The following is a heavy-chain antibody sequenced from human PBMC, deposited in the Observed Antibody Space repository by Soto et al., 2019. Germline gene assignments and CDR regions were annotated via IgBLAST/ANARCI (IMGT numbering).Heavy chain of an antibody. CDR3: VREPYYYDSSGVDY. CDR2: IYPGDSDN. CDR1: CYRFSSYW. J-gene: IGHJ4*02. V-gene: IGHV5-51*02. Sequence: GESLMITCESRCYRFSSYWSGWMAENTRKGAEWMGIIYPGDSDNRYSPSFQGQVTISADKSISTAYLQWSSLKASDTAMYYCVREPYYYDSSGVDYWGQGTL. D-gene: IGHD3-22*01.